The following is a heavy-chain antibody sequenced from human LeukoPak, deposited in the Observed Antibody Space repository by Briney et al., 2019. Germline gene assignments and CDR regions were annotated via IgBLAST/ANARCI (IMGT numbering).Heavy chain of an antibody. CDR3: ARVSTVSFNYYYYMDV. CDR1: GFTFSSHT. J-gene: IGHJ6*03. D-gene: IGHD4-17*01. Sequence: GGSLRLSCAASGFTFSSHTMNWVRQAPGKGLEWVSSITSGNSYINYAGSVKGRFTISRDNAKNSLYLQMNSLRAEDTAVYYCARVSTVSFNYYYYMDVWGKGTTVTVSS. V-gene: IGHV3-21*01. CDR2: ITSGNSYI.